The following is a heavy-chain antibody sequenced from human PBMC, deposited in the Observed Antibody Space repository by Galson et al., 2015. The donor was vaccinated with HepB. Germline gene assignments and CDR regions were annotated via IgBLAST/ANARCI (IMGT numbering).Heavy chain of an antibody. CDR1: GFTFSNAW. D-gene: IGHD4-11*01. Sequence: SLRLSCAASGFTFSNAWMSWVRQAPGKGLEWVGRIKSKTDGGTTDYAAPVKGRFTISRDDSKNTLYLQMNSLKTEDTAVYYCTTDRVHDYPIDYWGQGTLVTVSS. CDR3: TTDRVHDYPIDY. J-gene: IGHJ4*02. V-gene: IGHV3-15*01. CDR2: IKSKTDGGTT.